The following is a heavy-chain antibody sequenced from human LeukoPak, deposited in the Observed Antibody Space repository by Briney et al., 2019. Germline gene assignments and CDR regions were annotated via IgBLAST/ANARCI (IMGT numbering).Heavy chain of an antibody. J-gene: IGHJ4*02. CDR2: INAGNGNT. D-gene: IGHD1-26*01. Sequence: ASVKVSCKASGYTFTSYAMHWVRQAPGQRLEWMGWINAGNGNTKHSQKFQGRVTITRDTSASTAYMELSSLRSEDTAVYYCARDYSGSYYRNTFDYWGQGTLVTVSS. V-gene: IGHV1-3*01. CDR1: GYTFTSYA. CDR3: ARDYSGSYYRNTFDY.